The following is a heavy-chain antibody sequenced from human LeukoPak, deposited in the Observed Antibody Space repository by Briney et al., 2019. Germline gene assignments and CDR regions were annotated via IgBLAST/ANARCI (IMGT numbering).Heavy chain of an antibody. CDR1: GYTFTSYD. Sequence: ASVKVSCKASGYTFTSYDINWVRQATGQGLECMGWMNPNSGNTDYAQKFQGRVTMTRNTSISTAYMELSSLRSEDTAVYYCARLVPVYCSSTSCYTGNWFDPWGQGTLVTVSS. V-gene: IGHV1-8*01. CDR3: ARLVPVYCSSTSCYTGNWFDP. CDR2: MNPNSGNT. J-gene: IGHJ5*02. D-gene: IGHD2-2*02.